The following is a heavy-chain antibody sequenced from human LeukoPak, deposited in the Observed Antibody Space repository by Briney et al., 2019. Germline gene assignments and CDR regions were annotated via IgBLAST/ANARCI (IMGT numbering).Heavy chain of an antibody. J-gene: IGHJ4*02. CDR2: IRYDGSNK. CDR1: GFTFSSYG. V-gene: IGHV3-30*02. D-gene: IGHD2-8*01. CDR3: AKDTSIGRYCTNGVCSPFDY. Sequence: GGSLRLSCAASGFTFSSYGMHWVRQAPGKGPEWVAFIRYDGSNKYYADSVKGRFTISRDNSRSTLYLQMNSLRAEDTALYYCAKDTSIGRYCTNGVCSPFDYWGQGTLVTVSS.